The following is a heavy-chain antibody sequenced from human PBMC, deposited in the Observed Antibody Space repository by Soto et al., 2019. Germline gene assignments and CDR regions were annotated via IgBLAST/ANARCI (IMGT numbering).Heavy chain of an antibody. CDR1: GYSFTSYW. V-gene: IGHV5-51*01. J-gene: IGHJ3*02. D-gene: IGHD3-22*01. CDR2: IYPGDSDT. Sequence: GESLKISCKGSGYSFTSYWIGWVRQMPGKGLEWMGIIYPGDSDTRYSPSFQGQVTISADKSISTAYLQWSSLKASDTAMYYCARRTYYSSGYYSQSRAFDIWGKGTMVPVSS. CDR3: ARRTYYSSGYYSQSRAFDI.